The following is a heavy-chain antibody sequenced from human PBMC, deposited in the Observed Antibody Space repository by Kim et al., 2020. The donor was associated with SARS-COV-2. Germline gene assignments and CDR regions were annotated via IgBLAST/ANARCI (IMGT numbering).Heavy chain of an antibody. CDR2: IYYSGST. J-gene: IGHJ4*02. D-gene: IGHD5-18*01. CDR1: GGSIRSYY. CDR3: ARREYSYGTDYFDC. V-gene: IGHV4-59*08. Sequence: SETLSLTCSVSGGSIRSYYCSWIRQPPGKGLEWVGNIYYSGSTRYNPTLKSRVTISVDTSKNQFSLRLSSVTAADTAVYYCARREYSYGTDYFDCWGQGILVTVSS.